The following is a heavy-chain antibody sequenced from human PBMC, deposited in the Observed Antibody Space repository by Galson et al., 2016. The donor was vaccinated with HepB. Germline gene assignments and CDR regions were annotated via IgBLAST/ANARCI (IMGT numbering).Heavy chain of an antibody. V-gene: IGHV3-66*01. Sequence: SLRLSCAASEFNISSYWMNWVRQVPGKGLEWVSVIYSGGSTYYADSVKGRFTISRDNSKNTLYLQMNSLRAEDTAVYYCARDSSGWPGHWYFDLWGRGTLVTVSS. CDR2: IYSGGST. CDR3: ARDSSGWPGHWYFDL. J-gene: IGHJ2*01. CDR1: EFNISSYW. D-gene: IGHD6-19*01.